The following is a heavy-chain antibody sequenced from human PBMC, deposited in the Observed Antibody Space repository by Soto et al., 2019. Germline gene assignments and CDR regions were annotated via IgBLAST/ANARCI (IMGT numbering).Heavy chain of an antibody. Sequence: GESLKISCAASGFTFSSYGMHWVRQAPGKGLEWVAVIWYDGSNKYYADSVKGRFTISRDNSKNTLYLQMNSLRAEDTAVYYCARDGYYCISTSCQGYDAFDIWGQGTMVTVSS. CDR2: IWYDGSNK. J-gene: IGHJ3*02. CDR1: GFTFSSYG. CDR3: ARDGYYCISTSCQGYDAFDI. V-gene: IGHV3-33*08. D-gene: IGHD2-2*01.